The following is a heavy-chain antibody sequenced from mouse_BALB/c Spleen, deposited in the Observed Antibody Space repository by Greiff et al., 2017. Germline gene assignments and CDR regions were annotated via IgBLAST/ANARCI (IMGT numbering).Heavy chain of an antibody. Sequence: VQRVESGPELVKPGALVKISCKASGYTFTSYDINWVKQRPGQGLEWIGWIYPGDGSTKYNEKFKGKATLTADKSSSTAYMQLSSLTSENSAVYFCARADYYYGSSLSWFAYWGQGTLVTVSA. J-gene: IGHJ3*01. V-gene: IGHV1S56*01. CDR1: GYTFTSYD. CDR3: ARADYYYGSSLSWFAY. D-gene: IGHD1-1*01. CDR2: IYPGDGST.